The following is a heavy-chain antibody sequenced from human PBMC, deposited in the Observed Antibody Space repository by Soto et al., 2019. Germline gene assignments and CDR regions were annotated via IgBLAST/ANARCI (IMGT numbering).Heavy chain of an antibody. D-gene: IGHD3-10*01. Sequence: SETLSLTCTVSGGSVRSGSYYWSWIRQPPGKGLEWIGYIYYSGSTNYNPSLKSRVTISVDTSKNQFSLKLSSVTAADTAVYYCARAGFSYGHLLFWGQGIRVTVSS. V-gene: IGHV4-61*01. CDR3: ARAGFSYGHLLF. J-gene: IGHJ4*02. CDR1: GGSVRSGSYY. CDR2: IYYSGST.